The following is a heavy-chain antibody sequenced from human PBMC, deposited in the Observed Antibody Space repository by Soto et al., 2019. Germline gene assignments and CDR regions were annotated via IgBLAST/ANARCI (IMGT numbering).Heavy chain of an antibody. D-gene: IGHD6-13*01. Sequence: RRSLTLSCATSGFTLRNDWISWVRQAPGKGLERVATINQDESQKYYSDSVEGRFSISRDNAKNSLYLQMNSLRAGDTAVYYCARDLGSSWYPEYFQHWGQGTLVTVSS. CDR1: GFTLRNDW. V-gene: IGHV3-7*01. CDR2: INQDESQK. CDR3: ARDLGSSWYPEYFQH. J-gene: IGHJ1*01.